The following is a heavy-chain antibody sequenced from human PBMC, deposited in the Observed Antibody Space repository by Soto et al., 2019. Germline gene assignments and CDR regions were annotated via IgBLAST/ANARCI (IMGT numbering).Heavy chain of an antibody. Sequence: SETLSLTCTVSGGSISSYYWSWIRQPPGKGLEWIGHIYYSGTTNYNPPLKSRVTISVDSSKNQFSLKLTSVTAADTAVYYCTTMHSSSPVDYWGQGTLVTVSS. D-gene: IGHD6-13*01. CDR3: TTMHSSSPVDY. V-gene: IGHV4-59*08. CDR2: IYYSGTT. J-gene: IGHJ4*02. CDR1: GGSISSYY.